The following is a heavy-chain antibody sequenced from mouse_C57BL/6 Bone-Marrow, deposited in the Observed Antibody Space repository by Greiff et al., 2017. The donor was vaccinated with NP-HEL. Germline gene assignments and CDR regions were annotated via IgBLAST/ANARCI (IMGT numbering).Heavy chain of an antibody. CDR3: ARALYDEGDYYAMDY. CDR2: IYPGSGST. Sequence: QVQLKQPGAELVKPGASVKLSCKASGYTFTSYWIPWVKQRPGQGLEWIGDIYPGSGSTNYIEKFKSKATLTVDTSSSTAYMQLSSLTSEDSAVYYCARALYDEGDYYAMDYWGQGTSVTVSS. D-gene: IGHD2-12*01. CDR1: GYTFTSYW. V-gene: IGHV1-55*01. J-gene: IGHJ4*01.